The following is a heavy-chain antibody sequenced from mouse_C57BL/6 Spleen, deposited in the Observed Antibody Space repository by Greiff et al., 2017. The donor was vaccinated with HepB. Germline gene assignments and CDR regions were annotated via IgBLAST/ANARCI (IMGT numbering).Heavy chain of an antibody. CDR1: GYTFTSYG. CDR3: ARERITTVVATGDYFDY. D-gene: IGHD1-1*01. Sequence: QVQLQQSGAELARPGASVKLSCKASGYTFTSYGISWVKQRTGQGLEWIGEIYPRSGNTYYNEKFKGKATLTADKSSSTAYMELRSLTSEDSAVYFCARERITTVVATGDYFDYWGQGTTLTVSS. V-gene: IGHV1-81*01. CDR2: IYPRSGNT. J-gene: IGHJ2*01.